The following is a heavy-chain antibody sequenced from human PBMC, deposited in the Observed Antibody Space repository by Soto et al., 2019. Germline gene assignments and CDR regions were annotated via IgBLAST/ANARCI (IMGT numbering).Heavy chain of an antibody. J-gene: IGHJ5*02. CDR2: ISYDGSNK. D-gene: IGHD6-13*01. CDR3: AKELSSSWYVNWFDP. Sequence: GGSLRLSCAASGFTFSSYGMHWVRQAPGKGLEWVAVISYDGSNKYYADSVKGRFTISRDNSKNTLYLQMNSLRAEDTAVYYCAKELSSSWYVNWFDPWGQGTLVTVSS. V-gene: IGHV3-30*18. CDR1: GFTFSSYG.